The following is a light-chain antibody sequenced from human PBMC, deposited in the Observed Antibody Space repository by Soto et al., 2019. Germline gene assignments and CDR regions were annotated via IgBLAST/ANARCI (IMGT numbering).Light chain of an antibody. V-gene: IGKV3-20*01. CDR3: QQYGSSPWT. Sequence: EIVLTQSPGTLSLSPGERATLSCRASQSVSSSYLAWDQQKPGQAPRLLIYGASSRATGIPDRFNGSGSGKDVTLTISRLEPEDFAVYYCQQYGSSPWTFGQGTKVEIK. CDR1: QSVSSSY. CDR2: GAS. J-gene: IGKJ1*01.